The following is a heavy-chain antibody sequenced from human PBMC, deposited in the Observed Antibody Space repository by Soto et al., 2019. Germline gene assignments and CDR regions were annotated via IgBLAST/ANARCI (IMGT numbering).Heavy chain of an antibody. J-gene: IGHJ6*02. V-gene: IGHV3-15*01. CDR3: TTDGGSGKGYYYGMDV. D-gene: IGHD3-10*01. CDR2: IKSKSEGGTT. CDR1: GVTFSNAW. Sequence: EVQLVESGGGLVKPGGSLRLSCAASGVTFSNAWMSWVRQAPGKGLEWVGRIKSKSEGGTTNYAAPVKGRFTVSRDDSKNTVYLQMNSLKTEDTAVYYCTTDGGSGKGYYYGMDVWGQGTTVTVSS.